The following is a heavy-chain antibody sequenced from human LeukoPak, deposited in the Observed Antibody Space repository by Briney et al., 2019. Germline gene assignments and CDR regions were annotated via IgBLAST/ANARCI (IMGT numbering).Heavy chain of an antibody. J-gene: IGHJ4*02. V-gene: IGHV3-23*01. Sequence: GRSLTLSCAASGFTFSKYAMTWVRHAPGEWLEWVSCISVSGGSTNYADSVKGRFAISRDNSKNTLYLQMNSLRTEDTALYYCVKSNYFVSGGSYFFDYWGQGSLVTVSS. CDR2: ISVSGGST. CDR1: GFTFSKYA. D-gene: IGHD3-22*01. CDR3: VKSNYFVSGGSYFFDY.